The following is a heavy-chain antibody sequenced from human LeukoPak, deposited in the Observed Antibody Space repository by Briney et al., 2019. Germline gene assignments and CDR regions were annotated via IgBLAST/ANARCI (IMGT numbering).Heavy chain of an antibody. V-gene: IGHV4-31*03. J-gene: IGHJ4*02. CDR2: IYYSGST. CDR3: ARARSGYGDYAMDY. CDR1: GGSISSGGYY. Sequence: SETLSLTCTVSGGSISSGGYYWSWIRQHPGKGLEWIGYIYYSGSTYSNPSLKSRVTVSVDTSKNQFSLKLSSVTAADTAVYYCARARSGYGDYAMDYWGQGTLVTVSS. D-gene: IGHD4-17*01.